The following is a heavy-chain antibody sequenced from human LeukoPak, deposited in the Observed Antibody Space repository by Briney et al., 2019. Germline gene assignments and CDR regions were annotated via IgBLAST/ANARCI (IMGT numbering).Heavy chain of an antibody. Sequence: GGSLRLSCAASGFTVSSNYMSWVRQAPGKGLEWVSAISGSGGSTYYADSVKGRFTVSRDNSKNTLYLQMNSLRAEDTAIYYCAKDSSSTNKYYGMDVWGQGTTVTVSS. J-gene: IGHJ6*02. V-gene: IGHV3-23*01. D-gene: IGHD2-2*01. CDR2: ISGSGGST. CDR1: GFTVSSNY. CDR3: AKDSSSTNKYYGMDV.